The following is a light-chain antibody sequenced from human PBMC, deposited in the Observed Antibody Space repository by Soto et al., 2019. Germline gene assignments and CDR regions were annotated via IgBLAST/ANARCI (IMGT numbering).Light chain of an antibody. CDR3: GSWDSSLSAYV. CDR1: SSNIGGNS. CDR2: DDN. J-gene: IGLJ1*01. Sequence: QAVRTQPPSVSAAPGQKVTISCSGSSSNIGGNSVSWYQQLPGTAPKLLIYDDNKRPSGIPGRFSGSKSGTSATLGITGFQTGDEADYYCGSWDSSLSAYVFGTGTKVTV. V-gene: IGLV1-51*01.